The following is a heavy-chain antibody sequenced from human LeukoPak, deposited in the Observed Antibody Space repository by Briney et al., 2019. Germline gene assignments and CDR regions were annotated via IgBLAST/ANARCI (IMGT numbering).Heavy chain of an antibody. CDR2: IYISGST. Sequence: SQTLSLTCSVSGGSINSGGSSWNWIRQPPGKGLEWIGHIYISGSTFYDPSLKTRVTISLDRSKNQFSLKLTSVTAADTAVYYCASPFYCNSTTCYDSWGQGTLVTVSS. CDR3: ASPFYCNSTTCYDS. CDR1: GGSINSGGSS. J-gene: IGHJ4*02. D-gene: IGHD2-2*01. V-gene: IGHV4-30-2*01.